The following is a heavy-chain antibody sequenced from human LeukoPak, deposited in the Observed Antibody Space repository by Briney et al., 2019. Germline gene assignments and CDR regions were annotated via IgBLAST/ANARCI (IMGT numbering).Heavy chain of an antibody. V-gene: IGHV3-21*04. J-gene: IGHJ1*01. D-gene: IGHD2-2*01. CDR3: AKVSVVPAAHAEYFQY. Sequence: GGSLRLSCAASGFTFSSYSMNWVRQAPGRGLEWVSSISSSSSYIYYADSVKGRFTISRDNSKNTVYLQMSSLRAEDTAVYYCAKVSVVPAAHAEYFQYWGQGTLVTVSS. CDR2: ISSSSSYI. CDR1: GFTFSSYS.